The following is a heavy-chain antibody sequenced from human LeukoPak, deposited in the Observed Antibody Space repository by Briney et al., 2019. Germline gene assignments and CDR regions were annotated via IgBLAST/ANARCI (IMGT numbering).Heavy chain of an antibody. CDR2: IGSDNKS. CDR1: GFTFSAYA. CDR3: AKDLAWNLGGMDV. D-gene: IGHD3-16*01. J-gene: IGHJ6*02. Sequence: PGGPLRLSCEASGFTFSAYAMTWVRQAPGKGLEWVSSIGSDNKSHYSESAKGRFAISRDNSKSIVFLQLNSLRAEDTALYYCAKDLAWNLGGMDVWGQGTTVTVSS. V-gene: IGHV3-23*01.